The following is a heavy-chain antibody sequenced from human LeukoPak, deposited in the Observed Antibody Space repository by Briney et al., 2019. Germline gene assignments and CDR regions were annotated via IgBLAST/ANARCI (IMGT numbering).Heavy chain of an antibody. CDR1: GYTFTSYY. V-gene: IGHV1-46*01. Sequence: RASVKVSCRASGYTFTSYYMHWVRQAPGQGLEWMGIINPSGGSTSYAQKFQGRATMTRDTSTSTVYMELSSLRSEDTAVYYCARTLVGATSFDYWGQGTLVTVSS. J-gene: IGHJ4*02. D-gene: IGHD1-26*01. CDR3: ARTLVGATSFDY. CDR2: INPSGGST.